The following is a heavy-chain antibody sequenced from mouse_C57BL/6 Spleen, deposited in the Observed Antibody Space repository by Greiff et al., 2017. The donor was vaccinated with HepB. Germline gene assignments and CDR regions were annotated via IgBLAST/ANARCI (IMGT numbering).Heavy chain of an antibody. J-gene: IGHJ3*01. CDR1: GYTFTNYW. CDR2: IYPGGGYT. V-gene: IGHV1-63*01. D-gene: IGHD2-3*01. Sequence: VQLQQSGAELVRPGTSVKMSCKASGYTFTNYWIGWAKQRPGHGLEWIGDIYPGGGYTNYNEKFKGKATLTADKSSSTAYMQFSSLTSEDSAIYYCARSEDGPWFAYWGQGTLVTVSA. CDR3: ARSEDGPWFAY.